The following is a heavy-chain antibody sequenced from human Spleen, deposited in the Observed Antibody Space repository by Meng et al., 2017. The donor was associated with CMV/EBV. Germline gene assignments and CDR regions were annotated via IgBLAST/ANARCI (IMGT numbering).Heavy chain of an antibody. J-gene: IGHJ4*02. V-gene: IGHV4-39*07. CDR3: ARVRRYCSSTSCYAGHYFDY. D-gene: IGHD2-2*01. CDR1: GVSITIASYY. CDR2: ISYSGRT. Sequence: GSLRLSCTVSGVSITIASYYWGWIRRPPGKGLEWIGSISYSGRTFYNPSLTSRVTISVDTSKNQFSLKLSSVTAADTAVYYCARVRRYCSSTSCYAGHYFDYWGQGTLVTVSS.